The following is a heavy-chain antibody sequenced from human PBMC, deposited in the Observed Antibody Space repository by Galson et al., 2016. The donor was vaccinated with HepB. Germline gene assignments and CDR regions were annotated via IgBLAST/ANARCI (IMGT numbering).Heavy chain of an antibody. CDR1: GFTVSNNY. J-gene: IGHJ4*02. CDR2: ITRKTDGGTT. V-gene: IGHV3-15*01. Sequence: SLRLSCAASGFTVSNNYMSWVRQAPGKGLEWVGRITRKTDGGTTEYAAPVKGRFTISRDDSQNTLFLQMNSLKIEDTAVYYCTTVILDDSSDFDYWGQGTLVTVSS. CDR3: TTVILDDSSDFDY. D-gene: IGHD4-11*01.